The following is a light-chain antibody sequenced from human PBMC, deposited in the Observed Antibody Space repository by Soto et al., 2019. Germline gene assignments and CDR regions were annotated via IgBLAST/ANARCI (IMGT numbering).Light chain of an antibody. CDR3: QQYGTSEII. CDR2: DTS. Sequence: IVFTQSPGTLSLSPGERATLSCRASQSLSNSFIAWYQQKPGQAPRLLIYDTSSRATGIPDRFSGSGSGTDFTLTISRLEPEDFSVFYCQQYGTSEIIFGQGTKVDIK. V-gene: IGKV3-20*01. CDR1: QSLSNSF. J-gene: IGKJ1*01.